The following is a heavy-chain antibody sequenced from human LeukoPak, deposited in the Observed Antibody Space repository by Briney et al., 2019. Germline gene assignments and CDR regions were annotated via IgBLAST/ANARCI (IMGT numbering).Heavy chain of an antibody. J-gene: IGHJ6*03. CDR3: ARDQKSFTIFGVAQRTNYYYYMDV. Sequence: GASVKVSCKASGYTFTGYYMHWVRQAPGQGLEWMGWINPNSGGTNYAQKFQGRVTMTRDTSISTAYMELSRLRSDDTAVYYCARDQKSFTIFGVAQRTNYYYYMDVWGRGTTVTVSS. V-gene: IGHV1-2*02. CDR1: GYTFTGYY. D-gene: IGHD3-3*01. CDR2: INPNSGGT.